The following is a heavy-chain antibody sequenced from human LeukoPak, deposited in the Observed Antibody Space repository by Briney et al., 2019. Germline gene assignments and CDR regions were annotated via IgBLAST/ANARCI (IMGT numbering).Heavy chain of an antibody. J-gene: IGHJ5*02. V-gene: IGHV4-59*12. D-gene: IGHD3-10*01. CDR2: IYYSGST. CDR3: ARDSGTTGEVKFDP. Sequence: PSETLSLTCTVSGGSISSYYWSWIRQPPGKGLEWIGYIYYSGSTNYNPSLKSRVTMSVDTSKNQFSLKVTSVTAADTAVYYCARDSGTTGEVKFDPWGQGTLVTVSS. CDR1: GGSISSYY.